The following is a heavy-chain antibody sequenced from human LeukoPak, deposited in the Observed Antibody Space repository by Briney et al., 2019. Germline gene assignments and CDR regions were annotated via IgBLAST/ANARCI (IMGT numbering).Heavy chain of an antibody. J-gene: IGHJ4*02. CDR3: ARQQGYFDY. Sequence: SETLSLTCGVYGGSYSDYYWSWIRQPPGKGLEWIGEINHSGITNYNPSLKSRVTISLDTSKNQFSLKLSSVTAADTAVYYCARQQGYFDYWGQGTLVTVSS. CDR1: GGSYSDYY. CDR2: INHSGIT. V-gene: IGHV4-34*01.